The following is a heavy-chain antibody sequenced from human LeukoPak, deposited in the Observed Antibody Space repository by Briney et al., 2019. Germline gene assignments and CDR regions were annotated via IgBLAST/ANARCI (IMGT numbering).Heavy chain of an antibody. V-gene: IGHV4-34*01. D-gene: IGHD2-2*01. CDR1: GGSFSGYY. CDR3: ASGVVPAVSHY. J-gene: IGHJ4*02. CDR2: INRSGTT. Sequence: SETLSLTCAVYGGSFSGYYWSWIRQPPGKGLEWIGEINRSGTTKYNPSLKSRVTTSVDTSKNQFSLKLSSVTAADTAVYYCASGVVPAVSHYWGQGTLVTVSS.